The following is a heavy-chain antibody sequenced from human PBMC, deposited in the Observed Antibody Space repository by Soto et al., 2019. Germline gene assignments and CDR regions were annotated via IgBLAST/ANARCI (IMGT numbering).Heavy chain of an antibody. V-gene: IGHV3-23*01. CDR3: AKGPTIFGVVITFEYYYGMDV. D-gene: IGHD3-3*01. CDR1: GFILSSSA. CDR2: ISGSGSTT. J-gene: IGHJ6*02. Sequence: GGSLRLSCAASGFILSSSAMSWVRQAPEKWLEWVSAISGSGSTTYYADSVKGRFTISRDNSKNTVYLQMNSLRAEDTAVYYCAKGPTIFGVVITFEYYYGMDVWGHGXTVTVYS.